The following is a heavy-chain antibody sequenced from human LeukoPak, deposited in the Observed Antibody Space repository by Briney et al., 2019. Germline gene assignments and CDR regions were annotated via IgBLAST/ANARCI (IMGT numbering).Heavy chain of an antibody. CDR2: ISGSGGST. CDR3: AKAPGGKYYDFWSALYSAFWFDP. V-gene: IGHV3-23*01. CDR1: GFTFSSYA. D-gene: IGHD3-3*01. Sequence: GGSLRLSCAASGFTFSSYAMSWVRQAPGKGLEWVSAISGSGGSTYYADSVKGRFTISRDNSKNTLYLQMNSLRAEDTAVYCCAKAPGGKYYDFWSALYSAFWFDPWGQGTLVTVSS. J-gene: IGHJ5*02.